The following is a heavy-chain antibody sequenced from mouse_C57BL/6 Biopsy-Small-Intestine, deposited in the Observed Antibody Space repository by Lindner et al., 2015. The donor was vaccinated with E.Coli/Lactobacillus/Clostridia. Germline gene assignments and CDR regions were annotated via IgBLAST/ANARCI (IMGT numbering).Heavy chain of an antibody. CDR1: GYTFTTYW. Sequence: VQLQESGAELVKPGASVKMSCKASGYTFTTYWITWVKQRPGQGLEWIGDIYPGSGSTNYNEKFKSKATLTVDTSSNTAYMQLSGLTSEDSAVYFCARGDSAAYWGQGTLVTVSA. CDR2: IYPGSGST. V-gene: IGHV1-55*01. D-gene: IGHD3-1*01. J-gene: IGHJ3*01. CDR3: ARGDSAAY.